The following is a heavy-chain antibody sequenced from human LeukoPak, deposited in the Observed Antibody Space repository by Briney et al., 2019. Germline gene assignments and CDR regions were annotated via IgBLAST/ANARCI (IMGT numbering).Heavy chain of an antibody. V-gene: IGHV5-51*01. D-gene: IGHD2-2*01. CDR2: IYPGDSDT. J-gene: IGHJ4*01. Sequence: GESLKISCEGSGYTFTSYWIAWVRQMPGKGLEWMGIIYPGDSDTRYSPSFQGQVTISADKSISTAYLQWSSLKASDTAMYYCARSSTYSPYYFDSWGQGTLVTVSS. CDR1: GYTFTSYW. CDR3: ARSSTYSPYYFDS.